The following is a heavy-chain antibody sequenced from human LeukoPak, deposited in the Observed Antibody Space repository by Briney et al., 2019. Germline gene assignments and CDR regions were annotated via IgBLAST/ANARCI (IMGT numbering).Heavy chain of an antibody. CDR1: GYTFVRHG. D-gene: IGHD1-14*01. CDR3: ARDSRSPGPVFSDY. J-gene: IGHJ4*02. Sequence: ASVMVSCRASGYTFVRHGVNWVRQAPGQGLEWMGWIGAYDAKTHYAERLQGRVTMTRDISASTVYMELRSLTSDDTAVYYCARDSRSPGPVFSDYWGQGTLVTVSS. CDR2: IGAYDAKT. V-gene: IGHV1-18*01.